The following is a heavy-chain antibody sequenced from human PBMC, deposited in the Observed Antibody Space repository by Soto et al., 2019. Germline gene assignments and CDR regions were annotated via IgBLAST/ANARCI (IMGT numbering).Heavy chain of an antibody. Sequence: SETLSLTCTVSGGSISSYYWSWIRQPPGKGLEWIGYIYYSGSTNYNPSLKSRVTISVGTSKNQFSLKLSSVTAADTAVYYCARVGGGTYYYYYGMDVWGQGTTVTVSS. J-gene: IGHJ6*02. CDR3: ARVGGGTYYYYYGMDV. D-gene: IGHD2-15*01. CDR2: IYYSGST. V-gene: IGHV4-59*01. CDR1: GGSISSYY.